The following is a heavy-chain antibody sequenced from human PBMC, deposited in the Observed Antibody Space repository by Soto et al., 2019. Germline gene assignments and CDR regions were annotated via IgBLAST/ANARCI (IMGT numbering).Heavy chain of an antibody. CDR1: GGSFSGYF. CDR3: ARIYYDSVFDY. V-gene: IGHV4-34*01. J-gene: IGHJ4*02. CDR2: ITHGGST. Sequence: SETLSLTCAVYGGSFSGYFYSWIRQPPGKGLEWIGEITHGGSTNYNPSLKSRVTISIDTSKNQFSLKLSSVTAADTAVYYCARIYYDSVFDYWGQGTLVTVSS. D-gene: IGHD3-22*01.